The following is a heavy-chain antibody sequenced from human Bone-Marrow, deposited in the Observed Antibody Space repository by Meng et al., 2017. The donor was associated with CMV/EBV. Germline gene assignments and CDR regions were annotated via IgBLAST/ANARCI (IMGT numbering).Heavy chain of an antibody. D-gene: IGHD3-22*01. V-gene: IGHV3-23*01. CDR2: ISGSGGST. CDR1: GFTFSSYA. J-gene: IGHJ4*02. CDR3: AKKLEYYDSSGSLDY. Sequence: GESLKISCAASGFTFSSYAMSWVRQAPGKGLEWVSAISGSGGSTYYADSVKGRFTISRDNSKNTLYLQMNSLRAEDTAVYYCAKKLEYYDSSGSLDYWIQRTLVTSPQ.